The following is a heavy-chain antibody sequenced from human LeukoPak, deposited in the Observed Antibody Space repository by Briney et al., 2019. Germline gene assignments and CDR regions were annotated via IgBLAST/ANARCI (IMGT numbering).Heavy chain of an antibody. J-gene: IGHJ4*02. CDR3: AGDSIAAAGTAFDY. CDR1: GGSIRSYY. CDR2: IYYSGST. V-gene: IGHV4-59*01. Sequence: PSETLSLTCTVSGGSIRSYYWSWIRQPPGKGLEWIGYIYYSGSTNYNPSLKSRVTISVDTSKNQFSLKLSSVTAADTAVYYCAGDSIAAAGTAFDYWGQGTLVTVSS. D-gene: IGHD6-13*01.